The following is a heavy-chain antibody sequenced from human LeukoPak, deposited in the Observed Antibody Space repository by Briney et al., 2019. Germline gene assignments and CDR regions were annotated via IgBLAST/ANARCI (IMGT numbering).Heavy chain of an antibody. J-gene: IGHJ6*02. V-gene: IGHV1-46*01. CDR3: ARSGHSSGWPYYYYYYGMDV. D-gene: IGHD6-19*01. CDR2: INPSGGST. CDR1: GYTFTSYY. Sequence: ASVKVSCKASGYTFTSYYMHWVRQAPGQGLEWMGIINPSGGSTSYAQKFQGRVTMTRDTSTSTVYMELSSQRSEDTAVYYCARSGHSSGWPYYYYYYGMDVWGQGTTVTVSS.